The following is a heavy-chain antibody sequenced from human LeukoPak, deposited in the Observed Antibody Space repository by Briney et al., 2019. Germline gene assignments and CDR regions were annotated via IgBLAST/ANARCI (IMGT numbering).Heavy chain of an antibody. CDR2: IKQDGSKK. J-gene: IGHJ4*02. D-gene: IGHD2-2*01. CDR1: GFTFSSYW. V-gene: IGHV3-7*03. Sequence: QPGGSLRLSCAASGFTFSSYWMTWVRQAPGKGLEWVANIKQDGSKKSYVDSVKGRFTISRDNAKNSLYLQMNSLRADDTGVYYCAGQPAAADVDYWGQGTLVTVSS. CDR3: AGQPAAADVDY.